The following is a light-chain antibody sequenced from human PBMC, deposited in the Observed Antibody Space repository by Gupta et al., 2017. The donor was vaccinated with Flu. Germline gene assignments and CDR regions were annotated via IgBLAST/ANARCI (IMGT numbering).Light chain of an antibody. CDR1: QSIYEY. Sequence: PPSLSASVRDIVTITCLSIQSIYEYANWYQQKPVEAARLLICAASTLQSGVPSQFSGCGSGADISLTITSLQPEDLATYYFQQADKAPWTFGQGTTV. CDR2: AAS. V-gene: IGKV1-39*01. CDR3: QQADKAPWT. J-gene: IGKJ1*01.